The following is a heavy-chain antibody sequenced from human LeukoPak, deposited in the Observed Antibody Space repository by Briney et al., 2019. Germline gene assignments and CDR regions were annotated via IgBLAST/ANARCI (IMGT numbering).Heavy chain of an antibody. CDR2: IYNSGST. J-gene: IGHJ4*02. D-gene: IGHD3-3*01. Sequence: PSETLSLTCTVSGGSISSYYWSWIRQPAGKGLEWIGRIYNSGSTNYNPSLKSRVTMSVDASKNQFSLKLSSVTAADTAVYYCARDEYYDFWSGQKGGFDYWGQGTLVTVSS. CDR3: ARDEYYDFWSGQKGGFDY. CDR1: GGSISSYY. V-gene: IGHV4-4*07.